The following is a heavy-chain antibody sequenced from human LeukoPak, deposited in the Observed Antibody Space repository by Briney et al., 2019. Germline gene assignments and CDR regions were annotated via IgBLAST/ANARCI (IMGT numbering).Heavy chain of an antibody. V-gene: IGHV1-2*02. CDR3: ARSPRPGGVVVPAAKEYYFDY. Sequence: ASVKVSCKASGYTFTGYYMHWVRQAPGQGLEWMGWINPNSGGTNYAQKFQGRVTMTRDTSISTAYMELSRLRSDDTAVYYCARSPRPGGVVVPAAKEYYFDYWGQGTLVTVSS. CDR2: INPNSGGT. D-gene: IGHD2-2*01. J-gene: IGHJ4*02. CDR1: GYTFTGYY.